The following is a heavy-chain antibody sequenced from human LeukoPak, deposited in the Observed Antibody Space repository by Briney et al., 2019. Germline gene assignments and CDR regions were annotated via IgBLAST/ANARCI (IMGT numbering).Heavy chain of an antibody. CDR2: IRYDGSKK. Sequence: GGSLRLSCAASGFIFSSYGMHWVRQAPGKGLEWVTFIRYDGSKKYYADSVKGRFTISRDNSKNTLYLQMNSLRAEDTAVYYCAREIGYYDSSGYIYYFDYWGQGTLVTVSS. J-gene: IGHJ4*02. V-gene: IGHV3-30*02. CDR1: GFIFSSYG. D-gene: IGHD3-22*01. CDR3: AREIGYYDSSGYIYYFDY.